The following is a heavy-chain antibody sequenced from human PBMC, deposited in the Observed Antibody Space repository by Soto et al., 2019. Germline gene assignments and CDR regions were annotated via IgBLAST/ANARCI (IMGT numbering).Heavy chain of an antibody. J-gene: IGHJ5*02. V-gene: IGHV1-24*01. D-gene: IGHD4-17*01. CDR2: FDPDEAET. CDR1: GYTLNEVA. Sequence: EASVKVSCKVSGYTLNEVAMHWVRQAPGKGLEWLGGFDPDEAETIYAQHFQGRVTMTEDTCTDTVYMELSSLRSEDTALYFCTTYHGDYNFDHWGQGTLVTVSS. CDR3: TTYHGDYNFDH.